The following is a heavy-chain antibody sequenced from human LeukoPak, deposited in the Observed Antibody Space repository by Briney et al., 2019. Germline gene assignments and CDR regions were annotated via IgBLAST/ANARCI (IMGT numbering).Heavy chain of an antibody. V-gene: IGHV3-23*01. D-gene: IGHD3-10*02. CDR2: ISGSGGST. J-gene: IGHJ6*04. CDR3: AELGITMIGGV. CDR1: RFTFSNYG. Sequence: PGRTLRLYCVASRFTFSNYGMTWVRQAPGKRLEWVSAISGSGGSTYYADSVKGRFTISRDNSKNTLYLQMNSLRAEDTAVYYCAELGITMIGGVWGKGTTVTISS.